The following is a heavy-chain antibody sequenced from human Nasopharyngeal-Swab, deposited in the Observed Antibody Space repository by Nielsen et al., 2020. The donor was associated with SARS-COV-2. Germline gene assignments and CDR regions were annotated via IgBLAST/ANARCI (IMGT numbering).Heavy chain of an antibody. J-gene: IGHJ4*02. V-gene: IGHV4-31*02. D-gene: IGHD2-15*01. CDR2: IYYNGST. CDR3: ASYLGYCSGGSCYSLFDY. Sequence: WIRQPPGKGLEWIGNIYYNGSTYYNPSLKSRVNISPDTSKNQFSLKLSSVTAADTAAYYCASYLGYCSGGSCYSLFDYWGQGTLVTVSS.